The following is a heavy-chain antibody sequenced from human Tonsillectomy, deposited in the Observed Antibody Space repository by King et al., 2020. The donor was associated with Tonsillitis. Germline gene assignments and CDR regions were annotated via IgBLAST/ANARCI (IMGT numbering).Heavy chain of an antibody. CDR1: GHILTNYW. D-gene: IGHD3-16*01. J-gene: IGHJ3*01. Sequence: VQLVQSGAEVKKPGESLKISCRTSGHILTNYWIGWVRQMPGKGLEWMGIVYPDDSHTRYSPSFQGQVTISADKSIHTAYVQWSSLKASDTAIYYCASLYYDYVWGSQRDVFDVWGQGTMVTVSS. CDR3: ASLYYDYVWGSQRDVFDV. V-gene: IGHV5-51*01. CDR2: VYPDDSHT.